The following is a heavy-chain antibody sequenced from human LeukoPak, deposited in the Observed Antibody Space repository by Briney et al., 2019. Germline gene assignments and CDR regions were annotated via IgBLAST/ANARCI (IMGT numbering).Heavy chain of an antibody. Sequence: SETLSLTCTVSGGSISSSNYYWGWIRQPPGKGLEWIGSIYYSGSTYYNPSLKSRVTISVDTSKNQFSLKLSSVTAADTAVYYCARCNGRRYYDILTGYPYGYYYYYMDVWGKGTTVTISS. V-gene: IGHV4-39*01. J-gene: IGHJ6*03. CDR3: ARCNGRRYYDILTGYPYGYYYYYMDV. CDR1: GGSISSSNYY. CDR2: IYYSGST. D-gene: IGHD3-9*01.